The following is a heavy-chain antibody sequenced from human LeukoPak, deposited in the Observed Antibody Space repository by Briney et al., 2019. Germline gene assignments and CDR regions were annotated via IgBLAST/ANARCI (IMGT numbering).Heavy chain of an antibody. Sequence: ASVTVSCKPSGSTFTGAYMHWVRQAPGQGLEWMGWINPNSGETKFAQKFQGRVTMTRDTSISTVYMDLGGLRSDDKAVYYCARVLFNSGYDYWGQGSLVTVSS. J-gene: IGHJ4*02. CDR1: GSTFTGAY. D-gene: IGHD3-9*01. CDR2: INPNSGET. V-gene: IGHV1-2*02. CDR3: ARVLFNSGYDY.